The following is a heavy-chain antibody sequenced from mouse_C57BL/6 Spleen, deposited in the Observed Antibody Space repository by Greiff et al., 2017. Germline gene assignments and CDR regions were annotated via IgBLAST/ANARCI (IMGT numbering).Heavy chain of an antibody. CDR2: ISSGGDYI. D-gene: IGHD2-1*01. Sequence: EVQVVESGEGLVKPGGSLKLSCAASGFTFSSYAMSWVRQTPEKRLEWVAYISSGGDYIYYADTVKGRFTISRDNARNTLYLQMSSLKSEDTAMYYCTRDPIYYGNGAMDYWGQGTSVTVSS. V-gene: IGHV5-9-1*02. CDR1: GFTFSSYA. J-gene: IGHJ4*01. CDR3: TRDPIYYGNGAMDY.